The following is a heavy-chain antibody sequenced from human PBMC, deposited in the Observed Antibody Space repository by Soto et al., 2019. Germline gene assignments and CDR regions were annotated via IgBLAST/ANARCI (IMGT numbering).Heavy chain of an antibody. D-gene: IGHD3-10*01. CDR2: INHGGST. Sequence: SETLSLTCAVYGGSFRGYYWSWIRQPPGKGLEWIGEINHGGSTNYNPSLKSRVTISVDTSKNQFSLKLSSVTAADTAVYYCARVRWGVIMPLYVWGKGTTVTVSS. CDR1: GGSFRGYY. CDR3: ARVRWGVIMPLYV. V-gene: IGHV4-34*01. J-gene: IGHJ6*04.